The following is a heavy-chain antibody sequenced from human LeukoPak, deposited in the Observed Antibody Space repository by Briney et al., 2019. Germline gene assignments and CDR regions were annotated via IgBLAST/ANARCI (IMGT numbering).Heavy chain of an antibody. Sequence: SETLSLTCTVSGGSIISSSYYRGWIRQPPGKGLEWIGSFYYSGSTYYNPSLKSRVTISLDTSKNQLSLRLGSVTAADTALYYCARLGGTYYGDFDSWGQGTLVTVSS. CDR2: FYYSGST. D-gene: IGHD1-26*01. CDR3: ARLGGTYYGDFDS. V-gene: IGHV4-39*01. CDR1: GGSIISSSYY. J-gene: IGHJ4*02.